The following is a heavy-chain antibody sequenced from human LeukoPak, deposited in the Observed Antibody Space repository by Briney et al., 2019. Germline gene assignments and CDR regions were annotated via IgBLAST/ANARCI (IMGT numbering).Heavy chain of an antibody. CDR3: ARGLRDDSSGYYYSPFDY. V-gene: IGHV1-3*01. D-gene: IGHD3-22*01. CDR1: GYTFTSYA. J-gene: IGHJ4*02. Sequence: ASVKVSYKASGYTFTSYAMHWVRQAPGQRLEWMGWINAGNGNTKYSQKFQGRVTITRDTSASTAYMELSSLRSEDTAVYYCARGLRDDSSGYYYSPFDYWSQGTLVTVSS. CDR2: INAGNGNT.